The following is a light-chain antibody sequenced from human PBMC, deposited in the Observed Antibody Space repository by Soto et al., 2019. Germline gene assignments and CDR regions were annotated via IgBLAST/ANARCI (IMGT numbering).Light chain of an antibody. CDR3: STTLGSMSIRV. V-gene: IGLV2-14*01. Sequence: QSALTQPASVSGSPGQSITISCTGTSSDVGDYNYYKYVSWYQQHPGKAPKLMIYDVSNRPSGVSYRFSGSKSGNTASLPTSGLQAEDEGDYYCSTTLGSMSIRVFGGGTKLTVL. CDR1: SSDVGDYNY. J-gene: IGLJ3*02. CDR2: DVS.